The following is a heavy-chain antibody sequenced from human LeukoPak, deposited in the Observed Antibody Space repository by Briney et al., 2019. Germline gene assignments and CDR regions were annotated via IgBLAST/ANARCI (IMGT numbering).Heavy chain of an antibody. J-gene: IGHJ3*02. D-gene: IGHD5-12*01. CDR1: GYTFTSYG. CDR3: ARPFVDSAFDI. V-gene: IGHV1-18*01. Sequence: GASVKVSCKASGYTFTSYGISWVRQAPGQGLEWMGWISAYNGNTNYAQKLQGRVTMTTDTSTSTAYVELRSLRSDDTAVYYCARPFVDSAFDIWGQGTMVTVSS. CDR2: ISAYNGNT.